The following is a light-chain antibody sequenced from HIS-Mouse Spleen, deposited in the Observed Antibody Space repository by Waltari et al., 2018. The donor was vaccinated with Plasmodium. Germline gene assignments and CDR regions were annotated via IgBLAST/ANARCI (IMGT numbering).Light chain of an antibody. V-gene: IGKV3-15*01. Sequence: EIVMTQSPATLSVSPGERAPLSCRASQSVSSNLAWYQQKPGQAPRLLIYGASTMATGIPARFSGSGSGTEFTLTISSLQSEDVAVYYCQQYNNWSFTFGPGTKVDIK. J-gene: IGKJ3*01. CDR3: QQYNNWSFT. CDR2: GAS. CDR1: QSVSSN.